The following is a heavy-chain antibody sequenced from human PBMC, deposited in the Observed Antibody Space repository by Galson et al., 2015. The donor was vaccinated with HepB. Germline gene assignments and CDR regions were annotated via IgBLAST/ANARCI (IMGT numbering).Heavy chain of an antibody. Sequence: SLRLSCAASGFTFSGSAMHWVRQASGKGLEWVGRIRSKANSYATAYAASVKGRFTISRDDSKNTAYLQMNSLKTEDTAVYYCTSPPSGSYEFDAFDIWGQGTMVTVSS. CDR3: TSPPSGSYEFDAFDI. V-gene: IGHV3-73*01. J-gene: IGHJ3*02. D-gene: IGHD1-26*01. CDR2: IRSKANSYAT. CDR1: GFTFSGSA.